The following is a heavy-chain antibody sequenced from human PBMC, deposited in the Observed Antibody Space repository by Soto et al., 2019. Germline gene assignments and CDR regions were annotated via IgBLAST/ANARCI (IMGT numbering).Heavy chain of an antibody. CDR2: ISAYNGNT. V-gene: IGHV1-18*01. Sequence: GASVKVSCKASGYTFTSYGISWVRQAPGQGLEWMGWISAYNGNTNYAQKLQGRVTMTTDTSTSTAYMELRSLRSDDTAVYYCAREADKYYYYYYGMDVWDQGTTVTVSS. CDR1: GYTFTSYG. J-gene: IGHJ6*02. CDR3: AREADKYYYYYYGMDV. D-gene: IGHD3-22*01.